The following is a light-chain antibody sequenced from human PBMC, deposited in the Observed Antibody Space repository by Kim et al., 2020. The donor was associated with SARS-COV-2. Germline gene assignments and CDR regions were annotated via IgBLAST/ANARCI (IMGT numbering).Light chain of an antibody. J-gene: IGKJ3*01. CDR1: QSVSSN. Sequence: GSPGERATLSCRASQSVSSNLAWYQQKPGQAPRLLIDGASTRATGIPARFSGSGSGTEFTLTISSLQYEDFAVYYCQQYNNWPVTFGPGTKVDIK. CDR3: QQYNNWPVT. CDR2: GAS. V-gene: IGKV3-15*01.